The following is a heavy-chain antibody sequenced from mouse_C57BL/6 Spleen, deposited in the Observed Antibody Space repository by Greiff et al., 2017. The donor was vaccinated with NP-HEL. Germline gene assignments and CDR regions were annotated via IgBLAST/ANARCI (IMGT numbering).Heavy chain of an antibody. CDR1: GYTFTSYW. V-gene: IGHV1-50*01. CDR2: IDPSDSYT. CDR3: ARDDIYYYGSSYVNWYFDV. J-gene: IGHJ1*03. D-gene: IGHD1-1*01. Sequence: QVQLQQSGAELVKPGASVKLSCKASGYTFTSYWMQWVKQRPGQGLEWIGEIDPSDSYTNYNQKFKGKATLTVDTSSSTAYMQLSSLTSEDSAVYYCARDDIYYYGSSYVNWYFDVWGTGTTVTVSS.